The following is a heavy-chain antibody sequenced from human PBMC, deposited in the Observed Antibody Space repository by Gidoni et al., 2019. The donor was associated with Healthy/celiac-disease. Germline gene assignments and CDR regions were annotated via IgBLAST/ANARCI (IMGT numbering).Heavy chain of an antibody. CDR2: IIPIFGTA. J-gene: IGHJ4*02. V-gene: IGHV1-69*01. Sequence: QGLEWMGGIIPIFGTANYAQKFQGRVTITADESTSTAYMELSSLRSEDTAVYYCARAAVADLYYFDYWGQGTLVTVSS. CDR3: ARAAVADLYYFDY. D-gene: IGHD6-19*01.